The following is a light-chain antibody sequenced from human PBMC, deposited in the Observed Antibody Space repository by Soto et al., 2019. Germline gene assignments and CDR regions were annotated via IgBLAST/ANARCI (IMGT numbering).Light chain of an antibody. CDR1: SSDVGGYNY. Sequence: QSALTQPRSVSGSPGQSVTIPCTGTSSDVGGYNYVSWYQQHPGKTPKLMIYDVIKRRSGVPDRFSGSKSRNTASLTISGLQADDEADYYCSSYAGTYTWVFGGGTKLTVL. CDR3: SSYAGTYTWV. V-gene: IGLV2-11*01. CDR2: DVI. J-gene: IGLJ3*02.